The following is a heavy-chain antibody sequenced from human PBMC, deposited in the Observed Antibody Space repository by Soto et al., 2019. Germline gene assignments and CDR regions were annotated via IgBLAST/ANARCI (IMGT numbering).Heavy chain of an antibody. CDR3: ASYTYYYGSGSTPSGFDY. CDR1: GYTFTSYG. J-gene: IGHJ4*02. V-gene: IGHV1-18*01. D-gene: IGHD3-10*01. Sequence: QVQLVQSGAEVKKPGASVKVSCKASGYTFTSYGISWVRQAPGQGLEWMGWISAYNGNTNYAQKLQGRVTMTTDTSTSTAYMELRSLRSDDTAVYYCASYTYYYGSGSTPSGFDYWCQGTLVTVSS. CDR2: ISAYNGNT.